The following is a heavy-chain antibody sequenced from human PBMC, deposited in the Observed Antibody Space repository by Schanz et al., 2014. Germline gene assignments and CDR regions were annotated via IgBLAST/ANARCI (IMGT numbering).Heavy chain of an antibody. CDR3: ARGTPFLCDY. V-gene: IGHV3-21*01. J-gene: IGHJ4*02. D-gene: IGHD3-16*01. CDR2: ISSTSTYL. CDR1: GFTFSSYT. Sequence: VQLVESGGDVVQPGDSLRLSCAASGFTFSSYTMKWVRQAPGKGLEWVSSISSTSTYLYYADSVKGRFTISRDSARNSLYLQMSSLRAEDTAVYYCARGTPFLCDYWGQGTLVTVSS.